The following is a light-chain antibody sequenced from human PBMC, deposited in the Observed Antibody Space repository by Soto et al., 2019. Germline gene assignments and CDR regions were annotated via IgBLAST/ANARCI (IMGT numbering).Light chain of an antibody. Sequence: DIVLTKSPATLSLSPGERATLSCRASQSVSSYLAWYQQKPGQAPRLLIYDASNRATGIPARFSGSGSGTDFTLTISSLEPEDFAVYDCQQRSNWPPIFSFGPWTKGDIK. CDR2: DAS. V-gene: IGKV3-11*01. CDR3: QQRSNWPPIFS. J-gene: IGKJ3*01. CDR1: QSVSSY.